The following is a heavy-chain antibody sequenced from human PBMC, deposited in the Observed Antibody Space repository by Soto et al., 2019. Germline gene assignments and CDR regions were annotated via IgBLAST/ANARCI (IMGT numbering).Heavy chain of an antibody. Sequence: QVQLVQSGAEVKKPGASVKVSCKASGYPFINFAIHWVRQAPGQRLEWMGWIHGGTGNTKYSEKFQDRVTITRDTYASIVYMELSRLRSADTAVYYCARGPPTGSSGWFYFDSWGQGPLVTVSS. D-gene: IGHD6-19*01. J-gene: IGHJ4*02. CDR3: ARGPPTGSSGWFYFDS. CDR2: IHGGTGNT. CDR1: GYPFINFA. V-gene: IGHV1-3*01.